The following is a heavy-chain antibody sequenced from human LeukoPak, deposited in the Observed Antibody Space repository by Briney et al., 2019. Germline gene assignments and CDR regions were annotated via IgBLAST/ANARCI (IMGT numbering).Heavy chain of an antibody. V-gene: IGHV4-34*01. Sequence: SETLSLTCTVSGGSISTYYWNWIRQPPEKGLEWIREINHSGRTNYSPSLKSRVTISVDTSKNQFSLNLNSVTAADTAVYYCARAPPDYYGSGSYYPRGNWFDPWGQGTLVTVSS. CDR3: ARAPPDYYGSGSYYPRGNWFDP. D-gene: IGHD3-10*01. CDR1: GGSISTYY. J-gene: IGHJ5*02. CDR2: INHSGRT.